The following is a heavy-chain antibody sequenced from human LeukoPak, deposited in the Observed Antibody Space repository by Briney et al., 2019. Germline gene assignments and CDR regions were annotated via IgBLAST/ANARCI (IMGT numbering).Heavy chain of an antibody. CDR2: INPRSGGT. CDR1: GYTLTGYH. J-gene: IGHJ3*02. D-gene: IGHD3-10*01. V-gene: IGHV1-2*02. Sequence: ASVKVSCKASGYTLTGYHMHWVRQAPGQGLEWMGWINPRSGGTNYAQNFQGRVTMTRDTSINTAYMELSGLRSDDTAVYYCARENTMIRGAFDAFDIWGQGTMVTVSS. CDR3: ARENTMIRGAFDAFDI.